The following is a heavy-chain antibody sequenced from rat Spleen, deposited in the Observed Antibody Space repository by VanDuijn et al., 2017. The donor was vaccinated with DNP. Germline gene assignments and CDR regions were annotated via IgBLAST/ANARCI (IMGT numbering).Heavy chain of an antibody. CDR3: VTRGTGSDNWFAH. D-gene: IGHD5-1*01. J-gene: IGHJ3*01. Sequence: EVKLVESGGGLVQPGRSLKLSCAASGFNFNDYWMGWVRQAPEKGLEWMGEIKHDSSVINHNPSLRDRFTISRDNAQDSLYLQMNNLGSGDTAIYYCVTRGTGSDNWFAHWGQGTLVTVSS. CDR2: IKHDSSVI. V-gene: IGHV4-2*01. CDR1: GFNFNDYW.